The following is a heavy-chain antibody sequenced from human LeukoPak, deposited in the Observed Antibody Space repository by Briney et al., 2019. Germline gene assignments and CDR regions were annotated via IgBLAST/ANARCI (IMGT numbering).Heavy chain of an antibody. Sequence: PGASVKVSFKASGYTFTGYYMHWVRQAPGQGLEWMGWINPNSGGTNYAQKFQGRVTMTRDTSISTAYMELSRLRSDDTAVYYCARYRLLNPYYFDYWGQGTLVTVSS. D-gene: IGHD2/OR15-2a*01. J-gene: IGHJ4*02. CDR1: GYTFTGYY. CDR3: ARYRLLNPYYFDY. CDR2: INPNSGGT. V-gene: IGHV1-2*02.